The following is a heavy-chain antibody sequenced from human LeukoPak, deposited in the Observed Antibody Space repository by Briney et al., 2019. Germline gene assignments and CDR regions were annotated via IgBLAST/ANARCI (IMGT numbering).Heavy chain of an antibody. J-gene: IGHJ4*02. CDR1: GFTFSSYA. Sequence: GESLKISCAASGFTFSSYAMHWVRQAPGKGLEYVSAISSNGGSTYYANSVKGRFTISRDNSKNTLYLQMGSLRAEDMAVYYCARGVRGYSLGPDYWGQGTLVTVSS. CDR3: ARGVRGYSLGPDY. V-gene: IGHV3-64*01. D-gene: IGHD5-18*01. CDR2: ISSNGGST.